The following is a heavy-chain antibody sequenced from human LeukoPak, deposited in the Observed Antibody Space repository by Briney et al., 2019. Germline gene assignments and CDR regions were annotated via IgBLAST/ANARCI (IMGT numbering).Heavy chain of an antibody. V-gene: IGHV3-7*01. J-gene: IGHJ4*02. D-gene: IGHD5-24*01. CDR2: INNHGSET. CDR3: TRDRGWQQFDS. CDR1: AFTFSDYW. Sequence: GGSLRVSCAACAFTFSDYWLTWVRQTRGKGLERVANINNHGSETYYVDSVRGRFTISRDNAKNSLYLQMNSLRDDDTAVYFCTRDRGWQQFDSWGQGTLVTVSS.